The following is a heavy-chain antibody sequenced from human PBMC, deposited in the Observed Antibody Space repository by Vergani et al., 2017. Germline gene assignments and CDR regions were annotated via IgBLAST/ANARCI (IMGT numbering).Heavy chain of an antibody. Sequence: QVQLVQSGAEVKKPGASVKVSCKASGYTFTSYYMHWVRQAPGQGLEWMGIINPSGGSTSYAQKFQGRVTMTRDTSTSTVYMELSRLRSDDTAVYYCASLGINMMATIDYWGQGTLVTVSS. D-gene: IGHD5-24*01. CDR2: INPSGGST. CDR3: ASLGINMMATIDY. J-gene: IGHJ4*02. CDR1: GYTFTSYY. V-gene: IGHV1-46*01.